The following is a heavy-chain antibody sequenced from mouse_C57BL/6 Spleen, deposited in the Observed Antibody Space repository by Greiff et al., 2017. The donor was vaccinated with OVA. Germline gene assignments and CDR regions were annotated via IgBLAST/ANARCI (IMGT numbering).Heavy chain of an antibody. J-gene: IGHJ1*03. CDR3: ARDIVTTSFDV. D-gene: IGHD2-5*01. CDR1: GFTFSSYA. CDR2: ISDGGSYT. V-gene: IGHV5-4*01. Sequence: EVHLVESGGGLVKPGGSLKLSCAASGFTFSSYAMSWVRQTPEKRLEWVATISDGGSYTYYPDNVKGRFTISRDNAKNTLYLQMSHLKSEDTAMYYCARDIVTTSFDVWGTGTTVTVSS.